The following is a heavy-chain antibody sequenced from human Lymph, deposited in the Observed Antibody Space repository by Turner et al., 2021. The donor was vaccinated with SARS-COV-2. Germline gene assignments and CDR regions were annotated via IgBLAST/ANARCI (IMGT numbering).Heavy chain of an antibody. CDR2: VDPEDGET. CDR3: ATLKSNWKILTGRYYFDF. Sequence: QVQLVQSGAEVKKPGASVKVSCQVSGYTLTELSIHWVRQAPGKGLEWMGGVDPEDGETIYAQKFQGRVTMTEDTSTDTAYMELSSLRSEDTAVYYCATLKSNWKILTGRYYFDFWGQGTLVTVSS. J-gene: IGHJ4*02. D-gene: IGHD1-1*01. V-gene: IGHV1-24*01. CDR1: GYTLTELS.